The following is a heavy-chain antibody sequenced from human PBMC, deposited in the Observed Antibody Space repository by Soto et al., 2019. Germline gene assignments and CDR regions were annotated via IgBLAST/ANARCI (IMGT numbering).Heavy chain of an antibody. Sequence: ASVKVSCKASGYTFTSYGISWVRQAPGQGLEWMGWISAYNGNTNYAQKLQGRVTMTTDTSTSTAYMELRSLRSDDTAVYYCARGTLLGYCSGGSGYWEGNFDYWGQGTLVTVSS. CDR1: GYTFTSYG. J-gene: IGHJ4*02. V-gene: IGHV1-18*01. CDR3: ARGTLLGYCSGGSGYWEGNFDY. D-gene: IGHD2-15*01. CDR2: ISAYNGNT.